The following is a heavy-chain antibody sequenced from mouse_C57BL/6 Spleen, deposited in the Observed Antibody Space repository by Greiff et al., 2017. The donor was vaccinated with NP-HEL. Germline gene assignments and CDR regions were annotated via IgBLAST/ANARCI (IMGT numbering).Heavy chain of an antibody. J-gene: IGHJ2*01. V-gene: IGHV1-82*01. CDR2: IYPGDGDT. D-gene: IGHD2-1*01. CDR1: GYAFSSSW. Sequence: VQLQQSGPELVKPGASVKISCKASGYAFSSSWMNWVKQRPGKGLEWIGRIYPGDGDTNYNGKFKGKATLTADKSSSTAYMQLSSLTSEDSAVYFCADGTGNYDFDYWGQGTTLTVSS. CDR3: ADGTGNYDFDY.